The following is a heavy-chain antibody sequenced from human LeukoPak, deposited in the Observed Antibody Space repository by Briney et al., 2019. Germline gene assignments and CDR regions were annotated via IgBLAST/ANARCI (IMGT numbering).Heavy chain of an antibody. D-gene: IGHD2-2*01. CDR1: GYTFTGYY. V-gene: IGHV1-2*02. CDR3: ARVYCSSTSCYRSYYYYYMDV. Sequence: ASVKVSCKASGYTFTGYYMHWVRQAPGQGLEWMGWINPNSGGTNYAQKFQGRVTMTRDTSISTAYMELSRLRSDDTAVYYCARVYCSSTSCYRSYYYYYMDVWGKGTTVTISS. CDR2: INPNSGGT. J-gene: IGHJ6*03.